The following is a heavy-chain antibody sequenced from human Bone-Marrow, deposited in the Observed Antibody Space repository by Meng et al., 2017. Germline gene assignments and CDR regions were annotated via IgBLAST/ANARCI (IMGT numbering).Heavy chain of an antibody. CDR3: ARERGQTTYYYGSGSADYYYGMDV. V-gene: IGHV3-33*01. CDR1: GFTFSSNG. Sequence: GESLKISCAASGFTFSSNGMHWVRQAPGKGLEWVAVIWYDGSHKYYADSVKGRFTISRDNSKNTLYLQMNSLRAEDTAVYYCARERGQTTYYYGSGSADYYYGMDVWGQGTTVTVSS. D-gene: IGHD3-10*01. CDR2: IWYDGSHK. J-gene: IGHJ6*02.